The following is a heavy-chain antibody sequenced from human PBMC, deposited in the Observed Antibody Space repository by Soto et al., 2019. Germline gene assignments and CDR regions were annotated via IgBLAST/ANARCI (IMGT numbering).Heavy chain of an antibody. CDR3: ARDSGVAPPVAGNTHYYYYMDV. D-gene: IGHD6-19*01. CDR1: GYSFTNYG. CDR2: ISAFNGNT. V-gene: IGHV1-18*01. J-gene: IGHJ6*03. Sequence: QDQLVQSGAEVKKPGASVTVSCKASGYSFTNYGITWVRQAPGQGLEWLGWISAFNGNTHYAQKVQGRVTMTTDASTSTAYMERRSLRSDDTAVYYCARDSGVAPPVAGNTHYYYYMDVWGKGTTVTVSS.